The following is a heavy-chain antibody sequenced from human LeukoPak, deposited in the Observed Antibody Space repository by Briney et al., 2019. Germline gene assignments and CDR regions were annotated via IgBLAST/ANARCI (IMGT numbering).Heavy chain of an antibody. CDR1: GFTFSNAW. Sequence: GGSLGLSCAASGFTFSNAWMSWVRQAPGKGLEWVGRIKSKTDGGTTDYAAPVKGRFTISRDDSKNTLYLQMNSLKTEDTAVYYCTTTTYYYDSSGYYRPGYWGQGTLVTVSS. V-gene: IGHV3-15*01. D-gene: IGHD3-22*01. CDR2: IKSKTDGGTT. J-gene: IGHJ4*02. CDR3: TTTTYYYDSSGYYRPGY.